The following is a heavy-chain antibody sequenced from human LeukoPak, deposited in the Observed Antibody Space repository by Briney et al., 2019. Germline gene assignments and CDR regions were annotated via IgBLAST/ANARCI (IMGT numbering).Heavy chain of an antibody. CDR1: GFTFSRYS. Sequence: PGGSLRLSCAASGFTFSRYSINWVRQAPGKGLEWVLSISSSSNYIYYADSVRGRFTISRDNAKNSLYLQMNSLRAEDTAVYYCAGGDGDYDYFDYWGQGILVTVSS. V-gene: IGHV3-21*01. CDR2: ISSSSNYI. J-gene: IGHJ4*02. D-gene: IGHD4-17*01. CDR3: AGGDGDYDYFDY.